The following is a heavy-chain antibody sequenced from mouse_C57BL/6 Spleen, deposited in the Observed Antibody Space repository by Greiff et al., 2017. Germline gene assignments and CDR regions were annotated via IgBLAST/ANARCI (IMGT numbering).Heavy chain of an antibody. J-gene: IGHJ4*01. CDR2: IYPGDGDT. Sequence: VQLQLSGPELVKPGASVKISCKASGYAFSSSWMNWVKQRPGKGLEWIGRIYPGDGDTNYNGKFKGKATLTADKSSSTAYMQLSSLTSEDSAVYFCARSIYYGNPYAMDYWVKEPQSPSPQ. D-gene: IGHD2-1*01. V-gene: IGHV1-82*01. CDR1: GYAFSSSW. CDR3: ARSIYYGNPYAMDY.